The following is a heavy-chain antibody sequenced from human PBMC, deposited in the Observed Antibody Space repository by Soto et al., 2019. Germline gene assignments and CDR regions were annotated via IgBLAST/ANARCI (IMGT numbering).Heavy chain of an antibody. J-gene: IGHJ4*01. CDR2: ISSNGANT. V-gene: IGHV3-23*01. D-gene: IGHD2-8*01. CDR3: VSWVSAHFDY. Sequence: LRLSFAGSGFMFISFAISWVRQSPGKGPQWVSTISSNGANTHYAESVRGRFTISKDASRNTVHLHMNSLTAEDTATYFCVSWVSAHFDYWGHGTPVTVSS. CDR1: GFMFISFA.